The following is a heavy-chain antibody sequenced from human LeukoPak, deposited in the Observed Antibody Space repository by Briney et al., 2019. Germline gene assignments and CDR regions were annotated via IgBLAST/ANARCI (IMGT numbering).Heavy chain of an antibody. CDR1: GGSISPYH. Sequence: PSETLSLTCTVSGGSISPYHWSWIRQSPGKGLEWIAWLYYSGNTDYNPSLKRRVTISVDTSKNQVSLRLSSVTAADTAVYYCARHSQTSSGPLDYWGQGTLVTVSS. CDR2: LYYSGNT. J-gene: IGHJ4*02. D-gene: IGHD3-10*01. CDR3: ARHSQTSSGPLDY. V-gene: IGHV4-59*08.